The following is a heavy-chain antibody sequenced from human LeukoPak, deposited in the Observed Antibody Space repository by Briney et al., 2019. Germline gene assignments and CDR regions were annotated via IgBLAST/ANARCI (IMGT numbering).Heavy chain of an antibody. CDR3: AREGDAFDI. CDR1: GFTFNNYG. V-gene: IGHV3-7*01. CDR2: MRQDGSEK. Sequence: GGSLRLSCAASGFTFNNYGMSWVRQAPGKGLEWVANMRQDGSEKFYVDSVKGRFTISRDNAKNSLSLQMDSLRAEDTAVYYCAREGDAFDIWGQGTMVTVSS. J-gene: IGHJ3*02.